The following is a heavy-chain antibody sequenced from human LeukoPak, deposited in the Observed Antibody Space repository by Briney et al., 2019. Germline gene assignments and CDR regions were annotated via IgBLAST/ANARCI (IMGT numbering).Heavy chain of an antibody. CDR2: VYYSGYT. V-gene: IGHV4-59*08. CDR1: GGSISNYY. CDR3: ARRAVVATFDY. J-gene: IGHJ4*02. D-gene: IGHD2-21*01. Sequence: PSETLSLTCTVSGGSISNYYWSWIRQPPGKGLEWIGYVYYSGYTNYSPSLKSRVTMSLDTSKSQFSLKLSFVTAADTAVYYCARRAVVATFDYWGQGALVTVSS.